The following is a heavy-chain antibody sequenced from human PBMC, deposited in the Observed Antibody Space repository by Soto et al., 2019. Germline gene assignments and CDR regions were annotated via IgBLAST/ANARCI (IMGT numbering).Heavy chain of an antibody. V-gene: IGHV4-30-4*01. CDR2: IYYSGST. D-gene: IGHD3-10*01. J-gene: IGHJ5*02. CDR3: ARGLRPMVRGNWFDP. CDR1: GGSISSGDYY. Sequence: QVQLQESGPGLVKPSQTLSLTCTVSGGSISSGDYYWSWIRQPPGKGLEWIGYIYYSGSTYYNPSLKSRVTISVDTSKNQFSLKLSSVTDADTAVYYCARGLRPMVRGNWFDPWGQGTLVTVSS.